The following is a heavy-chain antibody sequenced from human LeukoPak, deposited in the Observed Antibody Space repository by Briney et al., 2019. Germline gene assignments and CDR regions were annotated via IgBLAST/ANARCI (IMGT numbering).Heavy chain of an antibody. J-gene: IGHJ4*02. D-gene: IGHD4-17*01. CDR1: GFIFSGFQ. V-gene: IGHV3-48*03. CDR2: ISSSGSTI. CDR3: ARELIGTVTSGF. Sequence: GGSLRLSCAASGFIFSGFQMNWFRQAPGKGLEWVSFISSSGSTIYYADSVKGRFTISRDNAKNSLSLQMNSLRAEDTGVYYCARELIGTVTSGFWGQGTLVTVSS.